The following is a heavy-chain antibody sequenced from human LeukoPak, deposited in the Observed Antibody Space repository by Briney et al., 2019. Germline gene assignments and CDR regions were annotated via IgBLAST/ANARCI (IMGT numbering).Heavy chain of an antibody. CDR3: TTESAFYSSNLYAFFRH. CDR1: GFTFDDYG. V-gene: IGHV3-15*01. CDR2: IKSQTDGGTT. D-gene: IGHD6-13*01. J-gene: IGHJ1*01. Sequence: PGGSLRLSCAASGFTFDDYGMSWVRRAPGKGLEWVGRIKSQTDGGTTDYAAPVKGRFTILRDDSENTLYLQMNSLKTEDTAMYYCTTESAFYSSNLYAFFRHWGQGTLVTVSS.